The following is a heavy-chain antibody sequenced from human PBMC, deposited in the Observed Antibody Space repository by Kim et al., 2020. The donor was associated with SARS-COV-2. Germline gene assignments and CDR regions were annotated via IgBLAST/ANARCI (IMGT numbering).Heavy chain of an antibody. Sequence: VGSLRLSCAASGFTFSSYAMSWVRQAPGKGLEWVSAISGSGGSTYYADSVKGRFTISRDNSKNTLYLQMNSLRAEDTAVYYCAKSGGLLMTTVTTIDYWGQGTLVTVSS. D-gene: IGHD4-17*01. V-gene: IGHV3-23*01. CDR1: GFTFSSYA. CDR3: AKSGGLLMTTVTTIDY. CDR2: ISGSGGST. J-gene: IGHJ4*02.